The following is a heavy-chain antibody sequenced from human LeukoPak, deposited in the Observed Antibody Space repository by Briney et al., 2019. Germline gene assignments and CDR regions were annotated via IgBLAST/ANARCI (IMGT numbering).Heavy chain of an antibody. CDR3: ARDTKLEQQLVLFY. V-gene: IGHV1-69*04. J-gene: IGHJ4*02. Sequence: ASVKVSCKASGGTFSSYAISWVRQAPGQGLEWMGRIIPILGIANYAQKFQGRVTITADKSTSTAYMELSSLRSEDTAVYYCARDTKLEQQLVLFYWGQGTLVTVSS. CDR2: IIPILGIA. D-gene: IGHD6-13*01. CDR1: GGTFSSYA.